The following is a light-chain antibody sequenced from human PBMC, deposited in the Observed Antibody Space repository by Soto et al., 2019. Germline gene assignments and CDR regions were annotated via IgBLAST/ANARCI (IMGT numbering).Light chain of an antibody. Sequence: EIVLTQSPATLSSSPGERATLSCRASQSVSSDLAWYQQKPGQAPRLLIYDASNRATGIPARFSGSGSGTDFTLTISSLEPEDFAVYYCQQRSNWPPTFGQGTRLEIK. V-gene: IGKV3-11*01. CDR3: QQRSNWPPT. CDR2: DAS. J-gene: IGKJ5*01. CDR1: QSVSSD.